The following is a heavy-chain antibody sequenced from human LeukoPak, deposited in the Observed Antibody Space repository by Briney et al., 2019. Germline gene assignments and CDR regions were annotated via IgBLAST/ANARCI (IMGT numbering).Heavy chain of an antibody. CDR2: IIPIFGTA. D-gene: IGHD6-19*01. V-gene: IGHV1-69*01. CDR1: GGTFSSYA. J-gene: IGHJ5*02. CDR3: ARESSGWYRGWFDP. Sequence: SVKVSCKASGGTFSSYAISWVRQPPGPGIERMGGIIPIFGTANYAQKFQGRVTITADESTSTAYMELSSLRSEDTAVYYCARESSGWYRGWFDPWGQGTLVTVSS.